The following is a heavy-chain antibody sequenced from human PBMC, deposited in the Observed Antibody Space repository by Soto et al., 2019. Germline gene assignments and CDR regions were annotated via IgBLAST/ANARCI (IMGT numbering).Heavy chain of an antibody. CDR1: GVSFNDYA. J-gene: IGHJ4*02. V-gene: IGHV3-30*03. Sequence: GGSLRLSCATSGVSFNDYAMYWVCKAPGPGLEWVAIISSDGHHQFYLDNLRGRFTVSRDNSKNTLYLQMNSLRPEDTAVYYCSRGTYYPQSSGLHADYWGPGTVVTVSS. CDR2: ISSDGHHQ. D-gene: IGHD3-22*01. CDR3: SRGTYYPQSSGLHADY.